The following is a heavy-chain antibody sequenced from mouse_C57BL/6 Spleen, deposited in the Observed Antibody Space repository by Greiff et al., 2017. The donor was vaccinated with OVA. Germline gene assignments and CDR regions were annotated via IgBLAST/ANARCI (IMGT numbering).Heavy chain of an antibody. D-gene: IGHD2-3*01. CDR1: GYTFTDYN. V-gene: IGHV1-22*01. Sequence: EVKLQESGPELVKPGASVKMSCKASGYTFTDYNMHWVKQSHGKSLEWIGYINPNNGGTSYNQKFKGKATLTVNKSSSTAYMELRSLTSEDSAVYYCARWLLRAWFAYWGQGTLVTVSA. J-gene: IGHJ3*01. CDR3: ARWLLRAWFAY. CDR2: INPNNGGT.